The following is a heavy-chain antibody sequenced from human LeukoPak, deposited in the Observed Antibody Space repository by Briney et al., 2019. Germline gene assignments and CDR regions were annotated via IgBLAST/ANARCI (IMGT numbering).Heavy chain of an antibody. J-gene: IGHJ4*02. Sequence: GASVKVSCKASGFTFTSSTIQWVRQARGQRLEWIGWIVVGSGNTNYAQKFQERVIITRDMSTTTVYMELSSLRSEDTAVYYCAGTPWFGELTLAYWGQGTLVTVSS. D-gene: IGHD3-10*01. CDR1: GFTFTSST. CDR2: IVVGSGNT. V-gene: IGHV1-58*02. CDR3: AGTPWFGELTLAY.